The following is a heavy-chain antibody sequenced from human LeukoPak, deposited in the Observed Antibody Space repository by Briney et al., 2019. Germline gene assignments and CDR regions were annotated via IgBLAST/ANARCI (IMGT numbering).Heavy chain of an antibody. CDR2: ISSSSSTI. Sequence: PGGSLRLSCAASGFTFSSYSMNWVRQAPGKGLEWVSYISSSSSTIYYADSVKGRFTISRDNAKNSLYLQMNSLRAEDTAVYYCASGLRTRPIDPWGQGTLVTVSS. V-gene: IGHV3-48*01. CDR3: ASGLRTRPIDP. CDR1: GFTFSSYS. D-gene: IGHD4-17*01. J-gene: IGHJ5*02.